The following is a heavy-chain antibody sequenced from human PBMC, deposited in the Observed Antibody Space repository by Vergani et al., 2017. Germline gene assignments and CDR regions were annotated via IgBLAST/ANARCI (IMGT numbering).Heavy chain of an antibody. D-gene: IGHD3-9*01. Sequence: QVQLQESGPGLVKPSQTLSLTCTVSGGSISSGGYYWSWIRQHPGKGLEWIGYIYYSGSTYYNPSLKSLVTISVDTSKNQSSLKLSSVTAADTAVYYCARVTRRYDILTGYYGDAFDIWGQGTMVTVSS. J-gene: IGHJ3*02. CDR1: GGSISSGGYY. CDR2: IYYSGST. V-gene: IGHV4-31*01. CDR3: ARVTRRYDILTGYYGDAFDI.